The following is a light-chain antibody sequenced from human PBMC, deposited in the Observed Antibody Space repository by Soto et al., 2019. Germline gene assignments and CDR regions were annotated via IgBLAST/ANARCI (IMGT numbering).Light chain of an antibody. CDR1: QYISSW. CDR3: QQYEGYPYT. J-gene: IGKJ2*01. CDR2: DAF. V-gene: IGKV1-5*01. Sequence: DIQMTQSPSTLSASVGDRVTITCRASQYISSWLAWYQQKPGKAPKLLIYDAFSLESGVPSTFSGSRSGTEFTLTISSLQPDDFATYYCQQYEGYPYTFGQGTKLEIK.